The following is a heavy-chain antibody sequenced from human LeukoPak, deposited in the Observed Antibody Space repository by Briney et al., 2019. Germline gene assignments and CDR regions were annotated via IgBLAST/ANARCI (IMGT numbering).Heavy chain of an antibody. CDR1: GGSISSYY. CDR2: IYTSGST. D-gene: IGHD6-19*01. V-gene: IGHV4-4*07. Sequence: SETLSLTCTVSGGSISSYYWSWIRQPAGKGLEWIGRIYTSGSTNYNPSLKSRVTMSVDTSKNQFSLKLSSVTAADTAVYYCASETSSGWSQSVHYWGQGTLVTVSS. CDR3: ASETSSGWSQSVHY. J-gene: IGHJ4*02.